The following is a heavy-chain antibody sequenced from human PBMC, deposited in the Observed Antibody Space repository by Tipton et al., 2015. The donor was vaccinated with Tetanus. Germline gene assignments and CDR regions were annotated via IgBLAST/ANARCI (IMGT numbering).Heavy chain of an antibody. D-gene: IGHD6-13*01. V-gene: IGHV4-61*02. CDR2: IYTSGST. Sequence: TLSLTCTVSGGSISSGGYYWSWIRQPAGKGLEWIGRIYTSGSTNYNPSLKSRVTMSVDTSKNQFSLKLSSVTAADTAVYYCARAGGGSWGNFDYWGQGTLVTVSS. CDR1: GGSISSGGYY. CDR3: ARAGGGSWGNFDY. J-gene: IGHJ4*02.